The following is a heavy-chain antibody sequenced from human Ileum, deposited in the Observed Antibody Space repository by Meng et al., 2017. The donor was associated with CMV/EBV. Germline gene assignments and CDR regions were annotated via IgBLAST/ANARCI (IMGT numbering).Heavy chain of an antibody. V-gene: IGHV3-20*01. CDR2: ISWNGGST. D-gene: IGHD3-10*01. CDR3: ARGGGKSAFDI. Sequence: GGSLRLSCAASGFTFDGYAMSWVRQAPGKGLEWVSGISWNGGSTGYADSVKGRFTISRDNAQNSLHLQMNSLRAEDTALYHCARGGGKSAFDIWGQGTMVTVSS. J-gene: IGHJ3*02. CDR1: GFTFDGYA.